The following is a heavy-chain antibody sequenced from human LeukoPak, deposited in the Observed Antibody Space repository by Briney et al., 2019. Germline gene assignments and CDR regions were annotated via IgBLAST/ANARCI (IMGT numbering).Heavy chain of an antibody. CDR2: TSGSGRSI. J-gene: IGHJ4*02. CDR3: ARAGVDGSGYYYIAY. Sequence: PGGSLRLSCAASGLTFSSYAMSWVRQAPGKGLEWVSGTSGSGRSIHYADSVKGRFTISRDNAKNSLYLQMNSLRVEDTAVYFCARAGVDGSGYYYIAYWGQGTLVTVSA. D-gene: IGHD2-15*01. V-gene: IGHV3-23*01. CDR1: GLTFSSYA.